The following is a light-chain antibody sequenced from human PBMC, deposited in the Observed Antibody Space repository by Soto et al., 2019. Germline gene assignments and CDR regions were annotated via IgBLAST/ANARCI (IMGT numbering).Light chain of an antibody. V-gene: IGKV3-11*01. Sequence: EIVLTQSPATLSLSPGERATLSCRASQSVSNFLAWYQQKPGQAPRLLIYDASTRATGIPARFSGSGSGTDFALTISSLDPEDFAVYCCQQRRTWPPLTFGGGTKVEIK. CDR3: QQRRTWPPLT. CDR2: DAS. J-gene: IGKJ4*01. CDR1: QSVSNF.